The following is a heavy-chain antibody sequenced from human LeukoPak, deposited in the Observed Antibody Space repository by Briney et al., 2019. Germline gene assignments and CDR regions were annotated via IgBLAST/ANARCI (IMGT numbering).Heavy chain of an antibody. V-gene: IGHV3-9*01. D-gene: IGHD3-16*02. Sequence: PGRSLRLSCAASGFTFDDYAMHWVRQAPGKGLEWVSIISWNSDYIDYADSVKGRFTISRDNAKNSLYLQMHSLRAEDTAVYYCARDFESWPLAMDVWGKGTTVTVSS. CDR2: ISWNSDYI. CDR3: ARDFESWPLAMDV. CDR1: GFTFDDYA. J-gene: IGHJ6*03.